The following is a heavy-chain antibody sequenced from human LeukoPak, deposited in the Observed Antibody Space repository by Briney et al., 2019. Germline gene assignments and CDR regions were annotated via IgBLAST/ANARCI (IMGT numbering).Heavy chain of an antibody. D-gene: IGHD5-12*01. CDR3: ARASYSGYDSTEDDAFDI. CDR2: IYYSGST. J-gene: IGHJ3*02. Sequence: SSETLSLTCTVSGGSISSYYWSWIRQPPGKGLEWIGYIYYSGSTNYNPSLKSRVTISVDTSKNQFSLKLSSVTAADTAVYYCARASYSGYDSTEDDAFDIWGQGTMVTVSS. V-gene: IGHV4-59*01. CDR1: GGSISSYY.